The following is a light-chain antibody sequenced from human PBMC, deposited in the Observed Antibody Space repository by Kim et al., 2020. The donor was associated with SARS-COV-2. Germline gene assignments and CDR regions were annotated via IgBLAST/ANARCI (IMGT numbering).Light chain of an antibody. J-gene: IGKJ1*01. V-gene: IGKV1-5*03. CDR3: QQYNTYPST. CDR2: RAS. Sequence: SSVGATVTITWRASQSISSWLAWYQQRQGKAPKLLIYRASDLEGGVPSRFSGSVSGTEFTLTISSLQPDDFATYYCQQYNTYPSTFGQGTKVEIK. CDR1: QSISSW.